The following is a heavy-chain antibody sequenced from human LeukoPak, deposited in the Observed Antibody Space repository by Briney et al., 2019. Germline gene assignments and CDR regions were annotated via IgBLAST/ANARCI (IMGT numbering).Heavy chain of an antibody. D-gene: IGHD4-17*01. Sequence: GGSLRLSCAASGFTFSSYWMHWVRQAPGKGLVWVSRINSDGSSTSYADSVRGRFTISRGNAKNTLYLQMNSLRAEDTAVYYCAITVTGGIDYWGQGTLVTVSS. CDR3: AITVTGGIDY. J-gene: IGHJ4*02. CDR2: INSDGSST. CDR1: GFTFSSYW. V-gene: IGHV3-74*01.